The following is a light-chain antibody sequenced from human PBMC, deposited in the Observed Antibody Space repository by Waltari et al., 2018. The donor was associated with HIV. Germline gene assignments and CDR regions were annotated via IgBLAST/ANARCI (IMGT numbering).Light chain of an antibody. V-gene: IGLV1-40*01. CDR3: QSYDSSLSGWV. J-gene: IGLJ3*02. CDR1: SSNIGAGSD. Sequence: QSVLTQPPSVSGAPGQRVTISCTGSSSNIGAGSDAHWYQQLPGTAPKLLSYGNNNRPSGVPDRFSGSKSGTSASLAITGLQAEDEADYYCQSYDSSLSGWVFGGGTKLTVL. CDR2: GNN.